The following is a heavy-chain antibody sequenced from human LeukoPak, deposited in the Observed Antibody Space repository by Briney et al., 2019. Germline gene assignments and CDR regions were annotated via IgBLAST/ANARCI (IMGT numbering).Heavy chain of an antibody. D-gene: IGHD2-15*01. CDR3: ARRVVVVAATLIDP. CDR2: IYYSGST. CDR1: GGSISSGGYY. V-gene: IGHV4-31*03. Sequence: SQTLSLTCTVSGGSISSGGYYWSWIRQHPGTGLEWIGYIYYSGSTYYNPSLKSRVTISVDTSKNQFSLKLSSVTAADTAAYYCARRVVVVAATLIDPWGQGTLVTVSS. J-gene: IGHJ5*02.